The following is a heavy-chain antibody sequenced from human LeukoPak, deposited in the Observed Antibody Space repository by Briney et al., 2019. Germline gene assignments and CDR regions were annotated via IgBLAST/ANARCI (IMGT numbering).Heavy chain of an antibody. Sequence: PSETLSLTCTVSGGSISSYYWSWIRQPAGKGLEWIGRIYTSGSTNYNPPLKSRVTMSVDTSKNQFSLKLSSVTAADTAVYYCARGVSSSGWYNWFDPWGQGTLVTVSS. CDR1: GGSISSYY. CDR2: IYTSGST. J-gene: IGHJ5*02. CDR3: ARGVSSSGWYNWFDP. D-gene: IGHD6-19*01. V-gene: IGHV4-4*07.